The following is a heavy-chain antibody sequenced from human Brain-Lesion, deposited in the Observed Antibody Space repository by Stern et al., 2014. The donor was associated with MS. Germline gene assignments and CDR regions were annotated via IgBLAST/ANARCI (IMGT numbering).Heavy chain of an antibody. CDR3: VRETGGYTYGDTDFFDF. CDR1: GGSISSGSYY. D-gene: IGHD5-18*01. CDR2: IYPSGGT. V-gene: IGHV4-61*02. Sequence: VQLLESGPGLVKPSQTLSLTCSVSGGSISSGSYYWNWIRQPAGKGLEWIGRIYPSGGTNYSPSLKIRVFISGDTSKNQFSLKLSSVTAADAAMYYCVRETGGYTYGDTDFFDFWGQGTLVTVSS. J-gene: IGHJ4*02.